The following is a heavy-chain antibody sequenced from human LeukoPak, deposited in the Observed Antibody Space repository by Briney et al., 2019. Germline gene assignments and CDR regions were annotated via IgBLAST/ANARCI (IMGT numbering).Heavy chain of an antibody. CDR2: ISIITRST. Sequence: GGSLRLSCVASGFTFGSFAMSWVRQAPGKGLEWVSGISIITRSTFYADSVKGRFTISRDNSKNTLFLQMHSLRADDTALYYCAKGSIAAPDSTFDAWGRGTLVTVSS. CDR1: GFTFGSFA. CDR3: AKGSIAAPDSTFDA. V-gene: IGHV3-23*01. D-gene: IGHD6-13*01. J-gene: IGHJ4*02.